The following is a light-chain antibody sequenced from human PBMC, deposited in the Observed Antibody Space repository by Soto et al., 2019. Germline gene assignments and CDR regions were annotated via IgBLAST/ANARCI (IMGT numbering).Light chain of an antibody. CDR1: QSVGSN. CDR2: GAS. CDR3: QQYGSSTRT. J-gene: IGKJ1*01. V-gene: IGKV3-20*01. Sequence: EIVMTQSPATLSVSPGERVTLSCRASQSVGSNLAWYQQKPGQVPRLLIYGASSRATGIPDRFSGSGSGTDFTLSISRLETEDFAVYECQQYGSSTRTFGQGTKVDIK.